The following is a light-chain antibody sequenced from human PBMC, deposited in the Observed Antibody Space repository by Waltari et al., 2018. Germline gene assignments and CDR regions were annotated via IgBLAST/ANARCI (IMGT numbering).Light chain of an antibody. V-gene: IGLV1-51*02. CDR1: NSNIGSNY. Sequence: QSVLTQPPSVSAAPGQKVTISCSGSNSNIGSNYVSWYQHLPGTAPKLLIYENNKRPSGIPDRFSGSKSGRSATLGITGLQTGDEADYYCGTWDSSLSAWVFGGGTKLTVL. CDR2: ENN. CDR3: GTWDSSLSAWV. J-gene: IGLJ3*02.